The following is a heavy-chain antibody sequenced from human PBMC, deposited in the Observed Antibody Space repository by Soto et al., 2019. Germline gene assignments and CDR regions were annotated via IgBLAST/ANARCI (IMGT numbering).Heavy chain of an antibody. Sequence: QVQLVQSGAEVKKPGASVKVSCKASGYTFTSFGISWVRQAPGQGLEGMGWISAYNGDTNYAQKIQGRVTMTTDPSPSTAYMELRSLGSADTAVYYCAKYWDATGIRDGARFGYWGPGTLGTVPS. V-gene: IGHV1-18*01. CDR3: AKYWDATGIRDGARFGY. D-gene: IGHD1-26*01. CDR1: GYTFTSFG. J-gene: IGHJ4*02. CDR2: ISAYNGDT.